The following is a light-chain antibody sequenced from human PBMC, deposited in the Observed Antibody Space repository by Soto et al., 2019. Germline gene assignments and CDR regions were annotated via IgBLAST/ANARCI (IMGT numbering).Light chain of an antibody. CDR1: QSISSW. J-gene: IGKJ1*01. CDR2: DAS. V-gene: IGKV1-5*01. Sequence: GDRVTITCRASQSISSWLAWYQQKPGKAPKLLIYDASSLESGVPSRFSGSGSGTEFTLTISSLQPDDFTTYYCQQYSRYSWTFGQGTKV. CDR3: QQYSRYSWT.